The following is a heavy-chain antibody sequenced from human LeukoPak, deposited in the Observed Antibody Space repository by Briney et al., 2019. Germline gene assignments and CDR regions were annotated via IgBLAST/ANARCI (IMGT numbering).Heavy chain of an antibody. Sequence: SETLSLTCTVSGGSISRYNWNWLRQPAGKGLEWIGRFYTSGSTKYNPSLKSRLTMSVDTSKNQFSLKLSSVTAADTAVYYCARDRDTAMVTWFDYWGQGTLVTVTS. J-gene: IGHJ4*02. CDR1: GGSISRYN. D-gene: IGHD5-18*01. CDR2: FYTSGST. CDR3: ARDRDTAMVTWFDY. V-gene: IGHV4-4*07.